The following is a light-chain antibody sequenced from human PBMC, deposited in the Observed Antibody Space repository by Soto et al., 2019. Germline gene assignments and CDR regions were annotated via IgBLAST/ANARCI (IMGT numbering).Light chain of an antibody. CDR2: GNS. Sequence: QSVLTQPPSVSGAPGQRVTISCTGSSCNIGAGYDVHWYQQLPGTAPKLLIYGNSNRPSGVPDRFSGSKSGTSASLAITGLQAEDEADYYCQSYDSSRSGYVFGTGTKLTVL. V-gene: IGLV1-40*01. J-gene: IGLJ1*01. CDR3: QSYDSSRSGYV. CDR1: SCNIGAGYD.